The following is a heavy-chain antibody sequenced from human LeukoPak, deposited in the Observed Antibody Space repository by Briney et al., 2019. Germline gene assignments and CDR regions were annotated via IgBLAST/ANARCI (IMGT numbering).Heavy chain of an antibody. CDR2: ISGGGVVT. J-gene: IGHJ6*03. CDR3: AKRTYRDDYNRASMGYYYYIDV. Sequence: GGSLRLSCTVSGFTVSSNSMSWVRQAPGKGLEWVSAISGGGVVTNYADSVKGRFTISRDNSKNTVYLRMNTLRAEDTDVYFCAKRTYRDDYNRASMGYYYYIDVWGKGTTVTVSS. V-gene: IGHV3-23*01. D-gene: IGHD5-24*01. CDR1: GFTVSSNS.